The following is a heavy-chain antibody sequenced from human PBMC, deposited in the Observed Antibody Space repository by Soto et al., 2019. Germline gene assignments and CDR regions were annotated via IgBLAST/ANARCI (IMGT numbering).Heavy chain of an antibody. CDR3: ARDQAKSIVVVTAIDY. CDR2: ISSSSSYI. CDR1: GFTFSSYS. J-gene: IGHJ4*02. Sequence: GGSLRLSCEASGFTFSSYSMNWVRQAPGKGLEWVSSISSSSSYIYYADSVKGRFTISRDNAKNSLYLQMNSLRAEDTAVYYCARDQAKSIVVVTAIDYWGQGALVTVSS. D-gene: IGHD2-21*02. V-gene: IGHV3-21*01.